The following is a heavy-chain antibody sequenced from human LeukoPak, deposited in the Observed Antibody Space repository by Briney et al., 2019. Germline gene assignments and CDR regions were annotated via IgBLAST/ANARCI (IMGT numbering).Heavy chain of an antibody. D-gene: IGHD3-10*01. V-gene: IGHV4-34*01. Sequence: PSETLSLTCAVYGGSFSGYFWSWIRHSPGKGLEWIGQINHEWTANYNPSLESRVTVSIDTSKNQFSLKLTSVTAADTATYYCARRGIGSSASYRGDFDYWGRGTPVAVSS. J-gene: IGHJ4*02. CDR2: INHEWTA. CDR3: ARRGIGSSASYRGDFDY. CDR1: GGSFSGYF.